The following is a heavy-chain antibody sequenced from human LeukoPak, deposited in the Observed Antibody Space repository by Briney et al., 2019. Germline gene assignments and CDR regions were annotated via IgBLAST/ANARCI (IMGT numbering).Heavy chain of an antibody. CDR3: VRGLHGRSWYGAH. J-gene: IGHJ4*02. CDR1: GFTFSDYT. CDR2: MPPDGGYQ. Sequence: GRSLRLSCAASGFTFSDYTMQWVRQAPGKGLEWVALMPPDGGYQHYADSLKGRFTISRDNLKNTLYLQMNSLRLEDTAVYFCVRGLHGRSWYGAHWGQGTLLSGSS. V-gene: IGHV3-30*17. D-gene: IGHD6-13*01.